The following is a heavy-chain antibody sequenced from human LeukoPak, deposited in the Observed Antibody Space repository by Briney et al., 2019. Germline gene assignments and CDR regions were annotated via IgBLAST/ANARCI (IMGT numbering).Heavy chain of an antibody. V-gene: IGHV3-21*06. CDR1: GFAFNYYN. D-gene: IGHD4-17*01. CDR2: ITSTSSHV. J-gene: IGHJ6*03. Sequence: PGESLRLSCAASGFAFNYYNMDWVRQTPGKGLEWVSSITSTSSHVFYADSVKGRFAISRDNAKNSLYLQMNSLTAEDTAVYYCARDPYNGAYGDNYYYYMDVWGKGTTV. CDR3: ARDPYNGAYGDNYYYYMDV.